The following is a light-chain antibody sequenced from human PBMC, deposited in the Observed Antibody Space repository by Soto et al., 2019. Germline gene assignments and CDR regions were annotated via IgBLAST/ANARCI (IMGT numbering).Light chain of an antibody. Sequence: QSVLTQPPSASGSPGQRVTISCSGSSSNIGSNTVNWYQQLPGTAAKVLIYSNNQRPSRVPDRYYGSKSGTSASLAISALQSEDEADYYCAAWDDSLNGNWVFGGGTKVTVL. J-gene: IGLJ3*02. CDR3: AAWDDSLNGNWV. CDR2: SNN. CDR1: SSNIGSNT. V-gene: IGLV1-44*01.